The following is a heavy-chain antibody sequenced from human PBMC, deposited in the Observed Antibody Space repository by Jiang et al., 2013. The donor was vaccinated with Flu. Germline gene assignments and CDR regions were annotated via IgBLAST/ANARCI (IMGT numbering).Heavy chain of an antibody. J-gene: IGHJ5*02. CDR2: IVYSGTT. CDR3: VRRVEGGYGGTWSSDWWFDP. V-gene: IGHV4-39*01. D-gene: IGHD6-13*01. CDR1: HDSINSIDFY. Sequence: GPGLVKPSETLSLTCTVSHDSINSIDFYWGWIRQSPGKGLEWIGNIVYSGTTFYNPSLQNRVTLSVDTSKNQFFLKMKSVTAADTAMYYCVRRVEGGYGGTWSSDWWFDPWGQGRLVIVSS.